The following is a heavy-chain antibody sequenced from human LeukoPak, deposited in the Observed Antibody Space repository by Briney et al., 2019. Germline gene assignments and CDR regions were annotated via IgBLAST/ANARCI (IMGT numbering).Heavy chain of an antibody. CDR2: IRSKAYGGTT. D-gene: IGHD6-13*01. CDR1: GFTFGDYA. V-gene: IGHV3-49*04. J-gene: IGHJ5*02. CDR3: TTAAAAKDNWFDP. Sequence: PGGSLRLSCTASGFTFGDYAMSWVRQAPGKGLEWVGFIRSKAYGGTTEYAASVKGRFTISRDDSKNTLYLQMNSLKTEDTAVYYCTTAAAAKDNWFDPWGQGTLVTVSS.